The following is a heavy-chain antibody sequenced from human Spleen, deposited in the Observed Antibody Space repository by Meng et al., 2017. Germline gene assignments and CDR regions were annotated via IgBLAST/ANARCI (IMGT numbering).Heavy chain of an antibody. D-gene: IGHD3-9*01. J-gene: IGHJ4*02. CDR2: IIPVFGTA. CDR1: GGAFSSFG. V-gene: IGHV1-69*01. Sequence: GELGGGVKKPGSSVKVSCKASGGAFSSFGINWVRQAPGQGLEWMEGIIPVFGTARYAQKFQGRVTITADESTSTAYMDLSSLRSEDTAVYYCARAAYSDPLENWGQGTLVTVSS. CDR3: ARAAYSDPLEN.